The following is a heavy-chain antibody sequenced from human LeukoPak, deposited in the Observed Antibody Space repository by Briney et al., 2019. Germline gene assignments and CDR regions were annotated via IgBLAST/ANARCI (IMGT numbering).Heavy chain of an antibody. CDR2: IYYSGST. Sequence: NSSETLSLTCTVSGGSICSYYWSWIRQPPGKGLEWIGYIYYSGSTNYNPPLKSRVTISVDTSKNQFSLKLSSVTAADTAVYYCARQPMVRGVMAGDYWGQGTLVTVSS. D-gene: IGHD3-10*01. CDR3: ARQPMVRGVMAGDY. V-gene: IGHV4-59*08. J-gene: IGHJ4*02. CDR1: GGSICSYY.